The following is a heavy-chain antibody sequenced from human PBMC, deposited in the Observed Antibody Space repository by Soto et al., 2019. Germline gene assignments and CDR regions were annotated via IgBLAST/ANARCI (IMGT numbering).Heavy chain of an antibody. CDR1: GFFFSSYT. J-gene: IGHJ4*02. CDR3: AKARYQQRVSLPFDY. V-gene: IGHV3-23*01. D-gene: IGHD2-2*01. CDR2: FSATSENT. Sequence: EVQLLESGGGLVQPGGSLRRSCVGSGFFFSSYTMTWVRQAPGKVLEWVSSFSATSENTYYADSVRGRFTISSDNSKNTLFLQMNSLTAEDTAMYYCAKARYQQRVSLPFDYWGQGILVIVSS.